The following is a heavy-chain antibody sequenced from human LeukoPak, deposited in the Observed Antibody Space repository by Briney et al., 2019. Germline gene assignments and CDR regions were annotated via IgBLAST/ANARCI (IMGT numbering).Heavy chain of an antibody. CDR2: IIPIFGTA. CDR3: ARVTTVVYNWFDP. D-gene: IGHD4-23*01. V-gene: IGHV1-69*13. Sequence: ASAKLSCKASGGTFSSYAISWVRQAPGQGLEWMGGIIPIFGTANYAQKFQGRVTITADESTSTAYMELSSLRSEDTAVYYCARVTTVVYNWFDPWGQGTLVTVSS. CDR1: GGTFSSYA. J-gene: IGHJ5*02.